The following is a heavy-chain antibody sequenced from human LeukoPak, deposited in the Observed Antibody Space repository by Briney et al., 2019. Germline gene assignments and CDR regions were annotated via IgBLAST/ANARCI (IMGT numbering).Heavy chain of an antibody. J-gene: IGHJ4*02. V-gene: IGHV1-69*05. CDR1: GGTFSSYA. Sequence: SVKLSCKASGGTFSSYAISWVRQAPGQGLEWMGGIIPIFGTANYAQKFQGRVTITTDESTSTAYMELSSLRSEDTAVYYCARWRSLVGATLDYWGEGTLVTVSS. CDR2: IIPIFGTA. CDR3: ARWRSLVGATLDY. D-gene: IGHD1-26*01.